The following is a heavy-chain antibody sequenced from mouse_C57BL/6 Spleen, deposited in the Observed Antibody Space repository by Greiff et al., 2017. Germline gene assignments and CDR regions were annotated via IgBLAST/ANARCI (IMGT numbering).Heavy chain of an antibody. V-gene: IGHV1-76*01. CDR3: AREEGYGSSPNYFDY. CDR2: IYPGSGNT. D-gene: IGHD1-1*01. CDR1: GYTFTDYY. J-gene: IGHJ2*01. Sequence: QVQLQQSGAELVRPGASVKLSCKASGYTFTDYYINWVKQRPGQGLEWIARIYPGSGNTYYNEKFKGKATLTAEKSSSTAYRQLSSLTSEDSAVYFCAREEGYGSSPNYFDYWGQGTTLTVSS.